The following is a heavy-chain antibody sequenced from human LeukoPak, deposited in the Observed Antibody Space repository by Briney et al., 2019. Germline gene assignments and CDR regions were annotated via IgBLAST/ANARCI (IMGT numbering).Heavy chain of an antibody. V-gene: IGHV4-39*01. D-gene: IGHD6-19*01. CDR1: GGSISSSSHY. J-gene: IGHJ4*02. CDR2: IYYIGST. Sequence: PSETLSLTCTVSGGSISSSSHYWGWIRQPPGKGLEWIGSIYYIGSTYYNPSLKSRVTISVDTSKNQFSLKLSSVTAADTAVYYCATGIAVAGIFSDYWGQGTLVTVSS. CDR3: ATGIAVAGIFSDY.